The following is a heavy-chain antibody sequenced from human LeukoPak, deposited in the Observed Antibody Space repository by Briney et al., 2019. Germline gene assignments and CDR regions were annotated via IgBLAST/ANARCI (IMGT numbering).Heavy chain of an antibody. CDR1: GFTFRSSW. D-gene: IGHD6-13*01. Sequence: GGSLRLSCAASGFTFRSSWMHWVRQVPGEGLVWVSRINSDGSITNYADSVKGRFTISRDTAKNTVSLQMNSLRAEDTAVYYCARPYSYSSHAVDYWGQGTLVTVSS. J-gene: IGHJ4*02. V-gene: IGHV3-74*01. CDR3: ARPYSYSSHAVDY. CDR2: INSDGSIT.